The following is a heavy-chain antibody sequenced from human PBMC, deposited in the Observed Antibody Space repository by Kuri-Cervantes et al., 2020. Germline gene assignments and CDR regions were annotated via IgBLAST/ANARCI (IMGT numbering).Heavy chain of an antibody. Sequence: ASVKVSCKASGYTFTSYYMHWVRQAPGQGLEWMGIINPSGGSTSYAQKFQGRVTMTRNTSISTAYMELSSLRSEDTAVYYCARESRSGWLNWGQGTLVTVSS. J-gene: IGHJ4*02. CDR3: ARESRSGWLN. CDR2: INPSGGST. D-gene: IGHD6-19*01. CDR1: GYTFTSYY. V-gene: IGHV1-46*01.